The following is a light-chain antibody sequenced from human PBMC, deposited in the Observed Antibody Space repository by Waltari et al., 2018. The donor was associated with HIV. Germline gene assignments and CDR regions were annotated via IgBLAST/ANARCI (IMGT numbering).Light chain of an antibody. CDR3: ATWDDSLDHV. CDR1: NSNIGRNT. V-gene: IGLV1-44*01. Sequence: SELTQPPSVSGTPGQRVTISCSGGNSNIGRNTVTWYQHLPGAAPKVLIYTDDTRPWVVPDRFSGSKTGTSASLAISGLQSDDEAVYYCATWDDSLDHVFGTRTKVSVL. J-gene: IGLJ1*01. CDR2: TDD.